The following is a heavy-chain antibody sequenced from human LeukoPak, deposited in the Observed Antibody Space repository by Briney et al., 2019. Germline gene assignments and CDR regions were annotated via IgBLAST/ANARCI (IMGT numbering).Heavy chain of an antibody. CDR2: ISGSGGST. CDR1: GFTFSSYS. V-gene: IGHV3-23*01. J-gene: IGHJ5*02. Sequence: WGSLSLSCAASGFTFSSYSMSWVRQAPGKGLEWVSDISGSGGSTYYADSVKGRFTISRDTSKNTLYLQMNSLRAEDTAVYYCAKKYNTGLDPWGQGTLCTVSS. D-gene: IGHD1-14*01. CDR3: AKKYNTGLDP.